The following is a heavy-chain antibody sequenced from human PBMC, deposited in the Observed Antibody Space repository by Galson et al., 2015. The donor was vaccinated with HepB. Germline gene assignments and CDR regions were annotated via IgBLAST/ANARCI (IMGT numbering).Heavy chain of an antibody. CDR1: GYSFTSYW. D-gene: IGHD6-13*01. V-gene: IGHV5-10-1*01. Sequence: QSGAEVKKPGESLKISCKGSGYSFTSYWISWVRQMPGKGLEWMGRIDPSDSYTNYSPSFQGHVTISADKSISTAYLQWSSLKASDTAMYYCARHPALQQLVSYWYFDLWGRGTLVTVSS. CDR3: ARHPALQQLVSYWYFDL. J-gene: IGHJ2*01. CDR2: IDPSDSYT.